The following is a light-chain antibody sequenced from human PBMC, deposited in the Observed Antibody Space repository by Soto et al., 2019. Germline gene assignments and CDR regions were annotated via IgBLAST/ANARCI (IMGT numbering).Light chain of an antibody. J-gene: IGKJ3*01. CDR3: QQYDNLPLT. CDR1: QDISNY. CDR2: DAS. Sequence: DIQMTQSPSSLSASVGDRVTITCQASQDISNYLNWYQQKPGKAPKLLIYDASNLETGVPSRFSGSGSGTDFTFTISSLQTEDIATEYCQQYDNLPLTFGPGTKVDIK. V-gene: IGKV1-33*01.